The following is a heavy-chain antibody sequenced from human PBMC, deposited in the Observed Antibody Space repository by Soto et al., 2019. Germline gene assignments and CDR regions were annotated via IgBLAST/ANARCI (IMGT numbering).Heavy chain of an antibody. CDR1: GFTFSNYA. Sequence: EVQLLESGGGLVQPGGSLRLSCATSGFTFSNYAMNWVRQAPGKGLGWVSAVSANAGSTYYADSVKGRFTISRDNSKNTMSLQMNSLTAEDTAVYYCAPIVVVAATGIDYWGQGTLVTVSS. J-gene: IGHJ4*02. D-gene: IGHD2-15*01. V-gene: IGHV3-23*01. CDR3: APIVVVAATGIDY. CDR2: VSANAGST.